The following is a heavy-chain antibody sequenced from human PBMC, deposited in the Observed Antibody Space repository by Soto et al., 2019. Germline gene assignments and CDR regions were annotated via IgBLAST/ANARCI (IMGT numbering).Heavy chain of an antibody. CDR1: GDSVSSNSAG. D-gene: IGHD3-10*01. Sequence: SQTLSLTCAISGDSVSSNSAGWNWIRQSPSRGLEWLGRTYYRSKWSNDYALSVKSRITINPDTSKNQFSLQLSSVSPEDTAVYYCARDSSHYSGSGSFFDYWGQGMLVTVS. J-gene: IGHJ4*02. CDR2: TYYRSKWSN. V-gene: IGHV6-1*01. CDR3: ARDSSHYSGSGSFFDY.